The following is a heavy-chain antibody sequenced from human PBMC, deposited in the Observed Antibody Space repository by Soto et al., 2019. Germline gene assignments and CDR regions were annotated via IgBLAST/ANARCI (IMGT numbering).Heavy chain of an antibody. V-gene: IGHV3-23*01. Sequence: SGGSLRLSCAASGFTFSSYAMSWVRQAPGKGLEWVSAISGSGGSTYYADSVKGRFTISRDNSKNTLYLQMNSLRAEDTAVYYCAKVLGPNYYDSSGYYPFDYWGQGTLVTVSS. CDR1: GFTFSSYA. CDR2: ISGSGGST. D-gene: IGHD3-22*01. CDR3: AKVLGPNYYDSSGYYPFDY. J-gene: IGHJ4*02.